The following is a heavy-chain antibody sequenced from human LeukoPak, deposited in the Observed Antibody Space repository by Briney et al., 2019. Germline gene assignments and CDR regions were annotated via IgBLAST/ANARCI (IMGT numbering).Heavy chain of an antibody. CDR1: GFTFSSCW. J-gene: IGHJ4*02. CDR3: ARVPRWYVIDY. CDR2: IVSDGSGT. Sequence: GGSLRLSCAASGFTFSSCWMHWVRQAPGKGLVWVSRIVSDGSGTRYADSVKGRFTISRDNAKNSLYLQMNSLRAEDTAVYYCARVPRWYVIDYWGQGTLVTVSS. D-gene: IGHD4-23*01. V-gene: IGHV3-74*01.